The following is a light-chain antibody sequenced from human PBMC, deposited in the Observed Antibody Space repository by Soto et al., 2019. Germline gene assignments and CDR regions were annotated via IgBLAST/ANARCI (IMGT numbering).Light chain of an antibody. CDR3: QQYYNWPPLT. CDR1: QSVSSK. J-gene: IGKJ4*01. CDR2: GAS. V-gene: IGKV3-15*01. Sequence: IVMTQSPATLSLSPGERATLSCRASQSVSSKLAWYQQKPGQAPRLLLFGASTRATGVPARFSGSGAGTEFTLTISSLQSEDFAVYYCQQYYNWPPLTFGGGTKVDIK.